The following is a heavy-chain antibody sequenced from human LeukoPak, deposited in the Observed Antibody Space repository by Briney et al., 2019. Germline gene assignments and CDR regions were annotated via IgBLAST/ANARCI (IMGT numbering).Heavy chain of an antibody. Sequence: GGSLRLSCAASGFTFSSYWMHWVRQAPGKGLVWVSRINRDGSNTMYADSVKGRFTISRDNAKNTLYLQMNTLRAEDTAVYYCTRDVPDYWGQGTLVTVSS. CDR3: TRDVPDY. V-gene: IGHV3-74*03. J-gene: IGHJ4*02. CDR2: INRDGSNT. CDR1: GFTFSSYW.